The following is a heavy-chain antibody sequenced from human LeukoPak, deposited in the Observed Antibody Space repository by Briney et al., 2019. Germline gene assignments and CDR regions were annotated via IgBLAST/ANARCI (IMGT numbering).Heavy chain of an antibody. V-gene: IGHV3-53*01. D-gene: IGHD2-2*01. Sequence: GGSLRLSCAASGFTVSSNYMSWVRQAPGKGLEWVSVIYSGGSTYYADSVKGRFTISRDNSKNTLYLQMNSLRAEDTAVYYWARDRGEYEWDVWGKGTPATVS. CDR3: ARDRGEYEWDV. CDR2: IYSGGST. J-gene: IGHJ6*03. CDR1: GFTVSSNY.